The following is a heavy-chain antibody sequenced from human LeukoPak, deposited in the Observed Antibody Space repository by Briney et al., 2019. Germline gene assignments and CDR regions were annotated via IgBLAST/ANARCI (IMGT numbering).Heavy chain of an antibody. D-gene: IGHD3-16*01. Sequence: SETLSLTCTVSGGSISSYYWSWIRQPPGKGLEWIGYIYYSGSTNYNPSLKSRVTISVDTSKNQFSLKLSSVTAADTAVYYCAREPSRGERRAWGQGTLVTVSS. J-gene: IGHJ5*02. CDR3: AREPSRGERRA. CDR2: IYYSGST. V-gene: IGHV4-59*01. CDR1: GGSISSYY.